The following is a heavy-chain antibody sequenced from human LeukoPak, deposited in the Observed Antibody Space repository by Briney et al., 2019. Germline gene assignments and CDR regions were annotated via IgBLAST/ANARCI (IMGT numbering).Heavy chain of an antibody. D-gene: IGHD3-10*01. CDR1: GGTFSSYA. V-gene: IGHV1-69*04. Sequence: GSSVKVSCKASGGTFSSYAISWVRQAPGQGLEWMGRIIPILGIANYAQKFRGRVTITADKSTSTAYMELSSLRSEDTAVYYCATITVVRGVLDPYYYYGMDVWGQGTTVTVSS. CDR2: IIPILGIA. J-gene: IGHJ6*02. CDR3: ATITVVRGVLDPYYYYGMDV.